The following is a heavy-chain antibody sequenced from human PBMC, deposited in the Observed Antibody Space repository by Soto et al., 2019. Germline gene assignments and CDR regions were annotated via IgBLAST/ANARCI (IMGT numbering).Heavy chain of an antibody. Sequence: QITLKESGPTLVKPTQTLTLTCTFSGFSLSTSGVGVGWIRQPPGKALEWLALIYWDDDKRYSPSLKSRLTINKDTSKNQVVLTMPNRDPVDTATYYCAHRRTNCGGNLRFDYWGQGTLVTVSS. CDR3: AHRRTNCGGNLRFDY. D-gene: IGHD2-2*01. J-gene: IGHJ4*02. CDR2: IYWDDDK. V-gene: IGHV2-5*02. CDR1: GFSLSTSGVG.